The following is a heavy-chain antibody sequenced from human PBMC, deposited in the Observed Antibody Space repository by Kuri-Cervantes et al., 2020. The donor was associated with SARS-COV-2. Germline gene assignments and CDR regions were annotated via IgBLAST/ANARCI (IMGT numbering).Heavy chain of an antibody. J-gene: IGHJ5*02. Sequence: ASVKVSCKASGYTFTSYGISWVRQAPGQGLEWMGWISAYNGNTNYAQKLQGRVTMTTDTSTSTACMELRSLRSDDTAVYYCAREGGLMVNYSNGWFDPWGQGTLVTVSS. CDR2: ISAYNGNT. D-gene: IGHD4-11*01. CDR1: GYTFTSYG. CDR3: AREGGLMVNYSNGWFDP. V-gene: IGHV1-18*01.